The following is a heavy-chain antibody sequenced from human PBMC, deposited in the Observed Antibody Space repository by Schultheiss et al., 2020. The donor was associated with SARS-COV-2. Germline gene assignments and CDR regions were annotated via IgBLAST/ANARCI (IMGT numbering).Heavy chain of an antibody. CDR1: GGSLSSDF. CDR3: ARDLRGSSSMDV. CDR2: IYYTGGT. V-gene: IGHV4-59*01. J-gene: IGHJ6*02. Sequence: GSLRLSCTVSGGSLSSDFWSWIRQPPGKGLEWIGDIYYTGGTNYNPSLKSRVTISLDTSKNQFSLKLSSVTAADTAVYYCARDLRGSSSMDVWGQGTTVTVSS. D-gene: IGHD6-6*01.